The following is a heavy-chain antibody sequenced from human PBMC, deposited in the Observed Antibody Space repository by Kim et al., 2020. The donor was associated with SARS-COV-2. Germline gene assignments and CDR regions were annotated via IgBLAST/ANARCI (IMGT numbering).Heavy chain of an antibody. D-gene: IGHD3-10*01. V-gene: IGHV3-9*01. Sequence: DSVTGRFTISRENAKHSLYLQMNSLRAEDTALYYCAKDISGWFGELSLDYWGQGTLVTVSS. J-gene: IGHJ4*02. CDR3: AKDISGWFGELSLDY.